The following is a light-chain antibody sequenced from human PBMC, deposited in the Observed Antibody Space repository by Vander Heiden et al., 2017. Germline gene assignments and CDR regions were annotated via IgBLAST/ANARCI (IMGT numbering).Light chain of an antibody. CDR2: DAS. CDR3: QQRSNWPLT. V-gene: IGKV3-11*01. Sequence: EIVLTQSPATLSLSPGERATLSCRASQSVSSYLAWYQQKPGQAPRLLIYDASNSATGIPARFSGSGSATDFTLTISSLEPEDFAVYYCQQRSNWPLTFGGGTKVEIK. J-gene: IGKJ4*01. CDR1: QSVSSY.